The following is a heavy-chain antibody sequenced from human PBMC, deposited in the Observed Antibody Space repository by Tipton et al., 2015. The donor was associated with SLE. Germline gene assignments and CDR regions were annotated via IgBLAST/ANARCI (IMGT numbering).Heavy chain of an antibody. Sequence: SGFTFSSYGMHWVRQAPGKGLEWVAFIRYDGSNKYYADSVKGRFTISRDNSKNTLYLQMNSLRAEDTAVYYCARICGGDCYSSYWGQGTLVTVSS. V-gene: IGHV3-30*02. D-gene: IGHD2-21*01. J-gene: IGHJ4*02. CDR1: GFTFSSYG. CDR2: IRYDGSNK. CDR3: ARICGGDCYSSY.